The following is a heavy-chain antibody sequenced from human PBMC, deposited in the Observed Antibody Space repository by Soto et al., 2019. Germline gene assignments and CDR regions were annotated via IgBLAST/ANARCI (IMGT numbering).Heavy chain of an antibody. CDR3: AGGPASSADY. Sequence: SEPTSLPSNVSGGSIRTYYWPWIRQHPGKGLEWLGYISYSVNSNYNPSLKSRVSISVDTSRNQFSLKLSSVTAADTAVYYWAGGPASSADYWGQGTLVTGSS. CDR1: GGSIRTYY. CDR2: ISYSVNS. D-gene: IGHD2-2*01. V-gene: IGHV4-59*13. J-gene: IGHJ4*02.